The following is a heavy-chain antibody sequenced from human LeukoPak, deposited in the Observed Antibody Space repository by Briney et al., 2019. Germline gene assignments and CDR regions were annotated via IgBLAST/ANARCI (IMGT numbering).Heavy chain of an antibody. J-gene: IGHJ4*02. CDR1: GFAFETYT. CDR3: AKGLFSGYDKYLDS. V-gene: IGHV3-21*04. Sequence: GGSLRLSCVASGFAFETYTMNWVRQAPGKGLEWVSFISSTSSDINYADSVRDRFTISRDNAKNSLFLQMDSLRVEDTAVYYCAKGLFSGYDKYLDSWGQGTLVTASS. CDR2: ISSTSSDI. D-gene: IGHD5-12*01.